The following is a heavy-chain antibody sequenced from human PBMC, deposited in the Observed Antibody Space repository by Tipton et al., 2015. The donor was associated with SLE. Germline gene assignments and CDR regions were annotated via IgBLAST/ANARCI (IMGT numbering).Heavy chain of an antibody. CDR3: AKDEQWLVQGAFDI. J-gene: IGHJ3*02. Sequence: SLRLSCAASGFTFSSYAMSWVRQAPGKGLEWVSGISGSGGSTYYADSVKGRFTISRDNSKNTLYLQMNSLRAEDTAVHYCAKDEQWLVQGAFDIWGRGTMVTVSS. D-gene: IGHD6-19*01. CDR1: GFTFSSYA. CDR2: ISGSGGST. V-gene: IGHV3-23*01.